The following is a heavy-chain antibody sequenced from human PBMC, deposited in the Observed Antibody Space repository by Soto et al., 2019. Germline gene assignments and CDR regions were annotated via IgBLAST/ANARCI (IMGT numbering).Heavy chain of an antibody. D-gene: IGHD1-20*01. CDR1: GFTFSSYA. Sequence: EVQLLESGGGLVQPGGSLRLSCAASGFTFSSYAMSWVRQAPGKGLEWVSAISGSGGSTYYADSVKGRFTISRDNSKNTLDLQTSSLRAEATDVYYCAKGPRYKPADYFDYWGQGTLVTVSS. J-gene: IGHJ4*02. CDR3: AKGPRYKPADYFDY. CDR2: ISGSGGST. V-gene: IGHV3-23*01.